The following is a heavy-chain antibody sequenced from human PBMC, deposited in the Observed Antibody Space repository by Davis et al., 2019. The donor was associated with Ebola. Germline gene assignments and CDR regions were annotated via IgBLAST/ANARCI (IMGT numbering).Heavy chain of an antibody. D-gene: IGHD4-17*01. CDR2: ISSSRSYI. Sequence: PGGSLRLSCAASGFTFSSYSMNWVRQAPGKGLEWVSSISSSRSYIYYADSVKGRFTISRDNAKNSLYLQMNSLRAEDTAVYYCARDSTVTTGGVDYWGQGTLVTVSS. V-gene: IGHV3-21*01. CDR3: ARDSTVTTGGVDY. CDR1: GFTFSSYS. J-gene: IGHJ4*02.